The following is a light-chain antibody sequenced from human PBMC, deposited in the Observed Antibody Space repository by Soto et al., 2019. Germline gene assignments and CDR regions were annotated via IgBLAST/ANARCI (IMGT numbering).Light chain of an antibody. CDR2: DAS. Sequence: EIVLTQSPATLSLSPGERATLSCRASQSVSSYLAWYQQKPGQAPRLLIYDASNRATGIPARFSGSGSGTYFTLTISSLEHEDFAVYYCQQRSNWPRTFGQGTKLEIK. CDR3: QQRSNWPRT. CDR1: QSVSSY. V-gene: IGKV3-11*01. J-gene: IGKJ2*01.